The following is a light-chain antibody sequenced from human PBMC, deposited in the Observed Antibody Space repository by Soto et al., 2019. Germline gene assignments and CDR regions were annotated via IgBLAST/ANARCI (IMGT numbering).Light chain of an antibody. V-gene: IGKV3-15*01. Sequence: ERVMTQSPATLSVSPGEKATLSCRASQTVSNNVAWYQQKPRQAPRLLMYSPSTRATGIPARFSGSGSGTEFTLTISSLQSEDFAVYYCQQYNEWPLTFGGGTKVETK. CDR1: QTVSNN. CDR3: QQYNEWPLT. J-gene: IGKJ4*01. CDR2: SPS.